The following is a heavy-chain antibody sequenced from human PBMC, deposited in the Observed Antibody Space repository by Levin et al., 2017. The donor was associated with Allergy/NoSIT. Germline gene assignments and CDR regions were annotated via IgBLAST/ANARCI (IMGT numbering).Heavy chain of an antibody. V-gene: IGHV3-9*01. Sequence: SLKISCAASGFTFDDYAMHWVRQAPGKGLEWVSGISWNSGSIGYADSVKGRFTISRDNAKNSLYLQMNSLRAEDTALYYCAKLDYYYYGMDVWGQGTTVTVSS. CDR1: GFTFDDYA. CDR3: AKLDYYYYGMDV. CDR2: ISWNSGSI. J-gene: IGHJ6*02.